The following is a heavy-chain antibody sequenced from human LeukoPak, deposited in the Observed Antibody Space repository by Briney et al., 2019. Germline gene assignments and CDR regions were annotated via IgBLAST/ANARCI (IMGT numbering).Heavy chain of an antibody. J-gene: IGHJ6*02. D-gene: IGHD6-6*01. CDR3: AREQQLVAYYYYGMDV. Sequence: PGGSLRLSCAASGFTFDDYAMHWVRQAPGKGLEWVSGISWNSGSIGYADSVKGRFTISRDNAKNSLYLQMNSLRAEDTALYYCAREQQLVAYYYYGMDVWGQGTTVTVSS. CDR1: GFTFDDYA. V-gene: IGHV3-9*01. CDR2: ISWNSGSI.